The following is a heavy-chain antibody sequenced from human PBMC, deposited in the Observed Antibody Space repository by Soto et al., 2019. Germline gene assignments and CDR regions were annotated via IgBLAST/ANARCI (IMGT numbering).Heavy chain of an antibody. V-gene: IGHV3-21*01. CDR3: GAATGAY. CDR1: GFTFSSYT. D-gene: IGHD2-15*01. CDR2: ISRSSSYI. Sequence: EVQLVESGGGLVKPGGSLRLSCAASGFTFSSYTMNWVRQAPGKGLEWVSSISRSSSYIYFADSVKGRFTISRDNAKNSLYLQMNSLRAEDTAVYYCGAATGAYWGQGTRVTVSS. J-gene: IGHJ4*02.